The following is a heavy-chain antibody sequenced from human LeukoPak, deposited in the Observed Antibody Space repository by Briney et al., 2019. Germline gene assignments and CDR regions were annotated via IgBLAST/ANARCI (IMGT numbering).Heavy chain of an antibody. Sequence: LAGGSLRLSCAASGFTFTNYAMSWVRRAPGKGLECVSTISGSGDITFYADSVKGRFTISRDNSRSTLYLQMNSLIADDTAIYYCARGHKDSEYLYFGLWGRGTLVTVSS. D-gene: IGHD2/OR15-2a*01. J-gene: IGHJ2*01. V-gene: IGHV3-23*01. CDR1: GFTFTNYA. CDR3: ARGHKDSEYLYFGL. CDR2: ISGSGDIT.